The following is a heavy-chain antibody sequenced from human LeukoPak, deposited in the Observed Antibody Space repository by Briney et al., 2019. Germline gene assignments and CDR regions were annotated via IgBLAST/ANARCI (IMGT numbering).Heavy chain of an antibody. Sequence: LSGGSLRLSCAASGFTFSSYAMSWVRQAPGKGLEWVSAISGSGGSTYYADSVKGRFTISRDNSKNSLYLQMNSLRAEDTAVYYCARDVEWLAYYFDYWGQGTLVTVSS. V-gene: IGHV3-23*01. D-gene: IGHD6-19*01. J-gene: IGHJ4*02. CDR1: GFTFSSYA. CDR3: ARDVEWLAYYFDY. CDR2: ISGSGGST.